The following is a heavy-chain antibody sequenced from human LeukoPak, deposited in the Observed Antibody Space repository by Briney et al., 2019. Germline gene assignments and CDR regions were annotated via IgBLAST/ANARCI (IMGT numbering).Heavy chain of an antibody. D-gene: IGHD3-10*01. J-gene: IGHJ4*02. CDR3: AASFTYYYGPHY. CDR2: IYYSGST. CDR1: GDSTRSFY. V-gene: IGHV4-59*08. Sequence: PSETLSLTCTISGDSTRSFYWSWIRQPPGKGLEWIGYIYYSGSTNYNPSLKSRVTISVDTSKNQFSLKLSSVTAADTAVYYCAASFTYYYGPHYWGQGTLVTVSS.